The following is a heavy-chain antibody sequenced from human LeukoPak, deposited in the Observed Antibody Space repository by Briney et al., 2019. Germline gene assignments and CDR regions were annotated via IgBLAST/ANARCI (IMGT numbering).Heavy chain of an antibody. CDR1: GGSISSYY. D-gene: IGHD3-22*01. CDR2: IYYSGST. CDR3: ARDRRVYYDRNAFDI. V-gene: IGHV4-59*01. J-gene: IGHJ3*02. Sequence: SETLSLTCTVSGGSISSYYWSWIRQPPGKGLEWIGYIYYSGSTNYKSSLKSRVTISVDTSKNQFSLKLSSVTAADTAVYYCARDRRVYYDRNAFDIWGQGTMVTVSS.